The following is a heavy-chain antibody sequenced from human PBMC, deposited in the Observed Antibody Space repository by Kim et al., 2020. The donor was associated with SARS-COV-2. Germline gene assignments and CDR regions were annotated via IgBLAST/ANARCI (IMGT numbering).Heavy chain of an antibody. CDR3: AKDLNDGSGSYETLDYYYYYGMDV. V-gene: IGHV3-23*01. CDR1: GFTFSSYA. CDR2: ISGSGGST. J-gene: IGHJ6*02. Sequence: GGSLRLSCAASGFTFSSYAMSWVRQAPGKGLEWVSAISGSGGSTYYADSVKGRFTISRDNSKNTLYLQMNSLRAEDTAVYYCAKDLNDGSGSYETLDYYYYYGMDVWGQGTTVTVSS. D-gene: IGHD3-10*01.